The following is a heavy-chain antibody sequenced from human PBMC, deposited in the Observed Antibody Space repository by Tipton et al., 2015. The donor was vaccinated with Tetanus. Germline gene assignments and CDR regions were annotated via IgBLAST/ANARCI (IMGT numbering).Heavy chain of an antibody. V-gene: IGHV4-39*01. J-gene: IGHJ5*02. CDR3: ATQTDNWFDP. CDR2: IYYSGTT. Sequence: GLVKPSETLSLTCTVSGGSLSSGTYYWGWIRQPPGKGLEWIGNIYYSGTTYYNASLESRVTISIDRSKNQFSLKMTSVTAADTAVYYCATQTDNWFDPWGQGTLVTVSS. CDR1: GGSLSSGTYY.